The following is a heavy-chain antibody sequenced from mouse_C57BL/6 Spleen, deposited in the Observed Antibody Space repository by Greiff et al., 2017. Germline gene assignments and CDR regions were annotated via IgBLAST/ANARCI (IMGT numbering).Heavy chain of an antibody. J-gene: IGHJ2*01. CDR1: GFTFSDYY. Sequence: EVHLVESEGGLVQPGSSMKLSCTASGFTFSDYYMAWVRQVPEKGLEWVANINYDGSSTYYLDSLKSRFIISRDNAKNILYLQMSSLKSEDTATYYCARDPELGKFDYWGQGTTLTVSS. CDR3: ARDPELGKFDY. D-gene: IGHD4-1*01. V-gene: IGHV5-16*01. CDR2: INYDGSST.